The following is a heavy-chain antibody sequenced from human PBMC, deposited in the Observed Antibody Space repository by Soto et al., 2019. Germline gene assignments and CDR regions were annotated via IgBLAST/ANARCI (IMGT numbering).Heavy chain of an antibody. Sequence: GGSLRLSCAASGLTFSSYEMHWVRQAPGKGLEWVSYISKSGSIIYYTDSVKGRFTISRDNAKNLLYLEMNSLRAEDSAAYFCASVMLRFSYGIDVWGQGTTVTVSS. CDR1: GLTFSSYE. V-gene: IGHV3-48*03. J-gene: IGHJ6*02. D-gene: IGHD3-3*01. CDR2: ISKSGSII. CDR3: ASVMLRFSYGIDV.